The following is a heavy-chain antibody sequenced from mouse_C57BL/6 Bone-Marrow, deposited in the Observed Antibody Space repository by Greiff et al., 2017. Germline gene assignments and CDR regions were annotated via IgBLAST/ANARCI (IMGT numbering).Heavy chain of an antibody. CDR2: LYPGSGNT. D-gene: IGHD1-1*01. J-gene: IGHJ3*01. CDR3: ARGGSYFSL. V-gene: IGHV1-84*01. CDR1: GYTFTDYY. Sequence: VQLQESGPELVKPGASVKISCKASGYTFTDYYINWVKQRPGQGLEWIGWLYPGSGNTKYNEKFKGKATLTVDTSSSTAYMQLSSLTSEDSAVYFCARGGSYFSLWGQGTLVTVSA.